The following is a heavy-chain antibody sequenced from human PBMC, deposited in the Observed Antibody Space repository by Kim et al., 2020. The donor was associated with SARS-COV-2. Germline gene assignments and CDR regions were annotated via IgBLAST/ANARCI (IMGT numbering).Heavy chain of an antibody. V-gene: IGHV1-69*13. Sequence: SVKVSCKASGGTFSSYAISWVRQAPGQGLEWMGGIIPIFGTANYAQKFQGRVTITADESTSTAYMELSSLRSEDTAVYYCARGVAATTGYNWFDPWGQGTLVTVSS. D-gene: IGHD2-15*01. CDR3: ARGVAATTGYNWFDP. CDR1: GGTFSSYA. CDR2: IIPIFGTA. J-gene: IGHJ5*02.